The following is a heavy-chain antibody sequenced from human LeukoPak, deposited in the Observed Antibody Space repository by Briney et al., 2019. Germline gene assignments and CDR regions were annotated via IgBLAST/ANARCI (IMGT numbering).Heavy chain of an antibody. D-gene: IGHD6-19*01. CDR2: MNPNSGNT. CDR3: ARGPGYSSGWSTGMPKGWFDP. J-gene: IGHJ5*02. CDR1: GYTFTSYD. V-gene: IGHV1-8*01. Sequence: ASVKVSCKTSGYTFTSYDINWVRQATGQGVERMGWMNPNSGNTGYAQKFQGRVTMTRNTSINTAYMELSSLRSEDTAVYYCARGPGYSSGWSTGMPKGWFDPWGQGTLVTVSS.